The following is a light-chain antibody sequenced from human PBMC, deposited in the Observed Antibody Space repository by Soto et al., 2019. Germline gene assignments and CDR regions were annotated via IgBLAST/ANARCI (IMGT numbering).Light chain of an antibody. V-gene: IGKV1-27*01. Sequence: DIQVTQSPPSLSASVGDRGTITCRASRDIDNSLAWYQQVPGKAPKLLIYAASTLQSGVPSRFRGSGSGTSFILTITSLQPEDVATYYCQKYNKAPWIFGQGTKVDIK. CDR3: QKYNKAPWI. CDR2: AAS. CDR1: RDIDNS. J-gene: IGKJ1*01.